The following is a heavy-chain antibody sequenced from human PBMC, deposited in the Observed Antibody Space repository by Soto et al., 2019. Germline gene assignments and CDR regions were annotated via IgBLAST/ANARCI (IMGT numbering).Heavy chain of an antibody. V-gene: IGHV4-4*07. CDR1: GGSISSYY. Sequence: LSLTCTVSGGSISSYYWSWIRQPAGKGLEWIGRIYTSGSTNYNPSLKSRVTMSVDTSKNQFSLKLSSVTAADTAVYYCARGTTVTSYYGMDVWGQGTTVTVSS. D-gene: IGHD4-17*01. J-gene: IGHJ6*02. CDR3: ARGTTVTSYYGMDV. CDR2: IYTSGST.